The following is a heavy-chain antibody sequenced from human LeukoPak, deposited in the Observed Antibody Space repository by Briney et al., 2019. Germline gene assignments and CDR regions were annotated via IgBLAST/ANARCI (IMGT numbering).Heavy chain of an antibody. CDR2: IYSGGST. Sequence: PGGSLRLSCAASGFTVSSNYMSWVRQAPGKGLEWVSVIYSGGSTYYADSVKGRFTISRDNSKNTLYLQMNSLRAEDTAVYYCARDLPYSSTSDYWGQGTLVTVSS. CDR3: ARDLPYSSTSDY. CDR1: GFTVSSNY. D-gene: IGHD6-13*01. V-gene: IGHV3-53*01. J-gene: IGHJ4*02.